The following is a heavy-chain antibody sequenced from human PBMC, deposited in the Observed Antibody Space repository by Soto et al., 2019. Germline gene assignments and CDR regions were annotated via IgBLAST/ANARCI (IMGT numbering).Heavy chain of an antibody. Sequence: EVQLLESGGGLVQPGGSLRLSCAASGFTFSSYAMKWVRQAPGKGLEWVSLIGESGTPTYYADSVKGRFPISRDNSGNTLFLEMYSLRAEDTAVYYCARYIPGVRYYAMDVWGQGTTVTVSS. J-gene: IGHJ6*02. CDR2: IGESGTPT. CDR3: ARYIPGVRYYAMDV. CDR1: GFTFSSYA. V-gene: IGHV3-23*01. D-gene: IGHD2-2*01.